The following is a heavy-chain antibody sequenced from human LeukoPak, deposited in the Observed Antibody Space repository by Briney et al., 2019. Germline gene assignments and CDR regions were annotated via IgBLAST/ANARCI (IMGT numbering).Heavy chain of an antibody. Sequence: PGGSLRLSCAASGFTFSSYSMHWVRQAPGKGLERVAVISYDGKKRFYADSVKGRFTISRDNSKNTGDLQMNSLRAEDKAVYYCARDWGYDSGTYCVHWGQGTLVSVSS. J-gene: IGHJ4*02. D-gene: IGHD3-10*01. V-gene: IGHV3-30*04. CDR3: ARDWGYDSGTYCVH. CDR1: GFTFSSYS. CDR2: ISYDGKKR.